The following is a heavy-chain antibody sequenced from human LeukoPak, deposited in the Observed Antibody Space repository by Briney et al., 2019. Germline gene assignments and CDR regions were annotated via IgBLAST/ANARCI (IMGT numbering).Heavy chain of an antibody. Sequence: ASVKVSFKASGYTFTIYYMHWVRQAPGQGLGWMGIINPSGGSTSYAQKFQGRVTITRDTSTSTVYMELSSLRSEDTAVYYCARGRGVYYDSSGYSFDYWGQGTLVTVSS. CDR2: INPSGGST. D-gene: IGHD3-22*01. CDR3: ARGRGVYYDSSGYSFDY. J-gene: IGHJ4*02. V-gene: IGHV1-46*01. CDR1: GYTFTIYY.